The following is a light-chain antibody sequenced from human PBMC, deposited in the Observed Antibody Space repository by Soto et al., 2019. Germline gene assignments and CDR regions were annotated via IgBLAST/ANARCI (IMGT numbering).Light chain of an antibody. Sequence: EIVLTQSPGTLSLSPGDRATLSCRASQSVSSNYLAWYQQRTGQAPRLLLYGASTRATGIPDRFSGSGSGTDFTLTISRREPEDFAVYYCQQYDNSPPLTFGGGTKVEIK. CDR1: QSVSSNY. J-gene: IGKJ4*01. CDR2: GAS. V-gene: IGKV3-20*01. CDR3: QQYDNSPPLT.